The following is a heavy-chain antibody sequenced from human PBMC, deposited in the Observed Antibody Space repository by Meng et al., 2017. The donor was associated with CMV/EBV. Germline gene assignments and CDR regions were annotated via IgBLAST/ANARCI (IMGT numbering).Heavy chain of an antibody. D-gene: IGHD2-15*01. CDR1: GYTFTGYY. J-gene: IGHJ6*02. Sequence: ASVKVSCKASGYTFTGYYMHWVRQAPGQGLEWMGWINPNSGGTNYAQKFQGRVTMTRDTSISTAYMELSRLRSDDTAVYYCARETGRSYYYGMDVWGQGTTVIV. V-gene: IGHV1-2*02. CDR3: ARETGRSYYYGMDV. CDR2: INPNSGGT.